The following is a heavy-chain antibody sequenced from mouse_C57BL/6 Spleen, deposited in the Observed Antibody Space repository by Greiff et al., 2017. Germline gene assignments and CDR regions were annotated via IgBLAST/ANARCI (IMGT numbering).Heavy chain of an antibody. CDR2: IDPENGDT. Sequence: VQLQQSGAELVRPGASVKLSCTASGFNIKDDYMHWVKQRPEQGLEWIGWIDPENGDTESASKFQGKATITADTSSNPAYLQSSSLTAEDTAVYYGTTPKQPWFAYWGQGTLVTVSA. CDR1: GFNIKDDY. D-gene: IGHD1-3*01. CDR3: TTPKQPWFAY. V-gene: IGHV14-4*01. J-gene: IGHJ3*01.